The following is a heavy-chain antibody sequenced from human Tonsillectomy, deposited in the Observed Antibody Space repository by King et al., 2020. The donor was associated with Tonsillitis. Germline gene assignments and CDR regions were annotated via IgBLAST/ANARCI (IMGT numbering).Heavy chain of an antibody. Sequence: QLQESGPGLVKPSETLSLTCTVSGGSISSYYWSWIRQPPGKGLEWIRYIYYSGSTNYNPSLKSRVTISVDTSKNQFSLKLSSVTAADTAVYYCARVLSGVTMVRGVIAYYMDVWGKGTTVTVSS. CDR1: GGSISSYY. V-gene: IGHV4-59*01. J-gene: IGHJ6*03. CDR2: IYYSGST. CDR3: ARVLSGVTMVRGVIAYYMDV. D-gene: IGHD3-10*01.